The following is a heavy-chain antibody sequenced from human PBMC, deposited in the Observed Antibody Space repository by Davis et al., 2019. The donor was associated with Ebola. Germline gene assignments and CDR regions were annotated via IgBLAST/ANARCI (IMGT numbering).Heavy chain of an antibody. CDR2: ISGYNGNT. CDR3: ASGSGSSDY. V-gene: IGHV1-18*01. Sequence: AASVKVSCKASGYAFTSYGISWVRQAPGQGLEWMGWISGYNGNTNYAQRFQGRVTMTTDTSTSTAYMELRSLTSDDTAVYYCASGSGSSDYWGQGTLVTVPS. D-gene: IGHD3-10*01. CDR1: GYAFTSYG. J-gene: IGHJ4*02.